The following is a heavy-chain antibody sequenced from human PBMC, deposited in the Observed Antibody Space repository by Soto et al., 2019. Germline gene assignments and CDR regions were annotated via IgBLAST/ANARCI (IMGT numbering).Heavy chain of an antibody. J-gene: IGHJ5*02. CDR1: GFTFSSYS. D-gene: IGHD6-19*01. CDR3: AACLLYSSGWTWVDP. Sequence: EVQLVESGGGLVKHGGSLRLSCAASGFTFSSYSMNWVRQPPGKGLEWVSSISSSSRYIYYADSVKGRFTISRDNAKNSLYLQMTSLRAEDTAVYYWAACLLYSSGWTWVDPWGQGTLVTVSS. CDR2: ISSSSRYI. V-gene: IGHV3-21*01.